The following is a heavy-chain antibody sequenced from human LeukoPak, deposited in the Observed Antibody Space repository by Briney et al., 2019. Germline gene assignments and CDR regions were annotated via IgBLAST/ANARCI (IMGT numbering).Heavy chain of an antibody. CDR3: ARAGMVVRGVANNWFDP. Sequence: SETLSLTCTVSGGSISSSSYYWGWIRQPPGKGLEWIGTIYYSGSTYYNPSLQSRVTISADTPKNQFSLKLSSVTAVDTAVYYCARAGMVVRGVANNWFDPWGQGTLVTVSS. J-gene: IGHJ5*02. CDR1: GGSISSSSYY. V-gene: IGHV4-39*01. CDR2: IYYSGST. D-gene: IGHD3-10*01.